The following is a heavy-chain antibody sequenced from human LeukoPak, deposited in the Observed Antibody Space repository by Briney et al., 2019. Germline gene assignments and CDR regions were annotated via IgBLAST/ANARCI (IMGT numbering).Heavy chain of an antibody. CDR2: IKQDGSEK. CDR1: GFTFSSYW. D-gene: IGHD6-19*01. Sequence: PGGSLRLSCAASGFTFSSYWMSWVRQAPGKGLEWVANIKQDGSEKYYVDSVKGRFTISRDNSKNTLYLQMNSLRAEDTAVYYCAKDEAKQWLAIFDYWGQGTLVTVSS. V-gene: IGHV3-7*03. CDR3: AKDEAKQWLAIFDY. J-gene: IGHJ4*02.